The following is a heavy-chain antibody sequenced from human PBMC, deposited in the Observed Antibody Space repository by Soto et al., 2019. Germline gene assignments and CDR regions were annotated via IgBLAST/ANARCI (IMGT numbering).Heavy chain of an antibody. J-gene: IGHJ4*02. CDR1: GFTFSSYG. Sequence: GGSLRLSCAASGFTFSSYGMHWVRQAPGKGLEWVAVIWYDGSNKYYADSVKGRFTISRDNSKNTLYLQMNSLRAEDTAVYYCARDATIAVAGNLDYWGQGTLVTVSS. D-gene: IGHD6-19*01. CDR3: ARDATIAVAGNLDY. CDR2: IWYDGSNK. V-gene: IGHV3-33*01.